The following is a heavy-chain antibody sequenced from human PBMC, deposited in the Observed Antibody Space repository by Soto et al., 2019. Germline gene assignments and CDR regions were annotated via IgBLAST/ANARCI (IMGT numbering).Heavy chain of an antibody. Sequence: QVQLVQSGAEVKKPGSSVKVSCKASGGTFSSYAISWVRQAPGQGLEWMGGIIPIFGTANYAQKFQVRVTITADESTSTAYMELSSLRSEDTAVYYCARGKGGERLELPYYYYYYGMDVWGQGTTVTVSS. J-gene: IGHJ6*02. CDR1: GGTFSSYA. D-gene: IGHD1-26*01. V-gene: IGHV1-69*01. CDR3: ARGKGGERLELPYYYYYYGMDV. CDR2: IIPIFGTA.